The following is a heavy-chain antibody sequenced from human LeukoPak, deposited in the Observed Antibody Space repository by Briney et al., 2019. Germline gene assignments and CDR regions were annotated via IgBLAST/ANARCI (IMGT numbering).Heavy chain of an antibody. J-gene: IGHJ4*02. D-gene: IGHD3-22*01. V-gene: IGHV4-34*01. CDR1: GGSFSGYY. CDR2: INHIGST. Sequence: SETLSLTCAVYGGSFSGYYWSWIRQPPGKGLEWVGEINHIGSTNYNPSLKSRVTISVDTSKNQFSLKLSSVTAADTAVYYCARGIISYDSSGYYGYWGQGTLVTVSS. CDR3: ARGIISYDSSGYYGY.